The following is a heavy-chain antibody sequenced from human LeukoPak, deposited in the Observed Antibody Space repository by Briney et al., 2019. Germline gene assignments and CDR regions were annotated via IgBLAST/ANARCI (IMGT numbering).Heavy chain of an antibody. Sequence: ASVKVSCKASGYTFTGYYMHWVRQAPGQGLEWMGRINPNSGGTNYAQKFQGRVTMTRDTSISTAYMELSRLRSDDTAVYYCARQLTTYNWFDPWGQGTLVTVSS. V-gene: IGHV1-2*06. J-gene: IGHJ5*02. D-gene: IGHD2/OR15-2a*01. CDR1: GYTFTGYY. CDR3: ARQLTTYNWFDP. CDR2: INPNSGGT.